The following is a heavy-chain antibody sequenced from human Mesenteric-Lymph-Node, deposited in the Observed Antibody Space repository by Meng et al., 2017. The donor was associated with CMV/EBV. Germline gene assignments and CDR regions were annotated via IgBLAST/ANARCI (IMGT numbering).Heavy chain of an antibody. D-gene: IGHD5-24*01. CDR1: GFTFDDYA. J-gene: IGHJ4*02. Sequence: SLKISCAASGFTFDDYAMHWVRQAPGKGLEWVSGISWNSGSIGYADSVKGRFTISRDNAKNSVYLQMNSLRAEDTAVYYCVRDVGWQQFDYWGQGTLVTVSS. V-gene: IGHV3-9*01. CDR3: VRDVGWQQFDY. CDR2: ISWNSGSI.